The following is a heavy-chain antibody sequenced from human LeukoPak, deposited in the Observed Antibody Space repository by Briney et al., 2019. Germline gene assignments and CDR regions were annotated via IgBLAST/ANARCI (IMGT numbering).Heavy chain of an antibody. CDR2: IYYSGST. CDR3: ARTTDYGDPWGFDY. D-gene: IGHD4-17*01. J-gene: IGHJ4*02. V-gene: IGHV4-30-4*01. CDR1: GGSISSGDYY. Sequence: SQTLSLTCTVSGGSISSGDYYWSWIRQPPGKGLEWIGYIYYSGSTYYNPSLKSRVTISVDTSKNQFSLKLSSVTAADTAVYYCARTTDYGDPWGFDYWGQGTLVTVSS.